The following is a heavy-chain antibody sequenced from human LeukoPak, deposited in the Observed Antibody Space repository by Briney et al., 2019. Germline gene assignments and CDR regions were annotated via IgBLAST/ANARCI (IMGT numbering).Heavy chain of an antibody. D-gene: IGHD6-13*01. V-gene: IGHV1-18*01. CDR3: ARRLEDSSSWSMLAFDI. CDR2: ISAYNGNT. CDR1: GYTFTSYG. Sequence: GASVKVSCKASGYTFTSYGISWVRQAPGQGLEWMGWISAYNGNTNYAQKLQGRVTMTTDTSTSTAYMELRSLRSEDTAVYYCARRLEDSSSWSMLAFDIWGQGTMVTVSS. J-gene: IGHJ3*02.